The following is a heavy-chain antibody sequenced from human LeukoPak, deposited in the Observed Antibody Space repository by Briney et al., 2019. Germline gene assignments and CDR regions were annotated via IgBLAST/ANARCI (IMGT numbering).Heavy chain of an antibody. CDR1: GGSFSGYY. J-gene: IGHJ4*02. CDR2: INHSGST. V-gene: IGHV4-34*01. CDR3: ARDGSMVRGVITF. Sequence: PSETLSLTCAVYGGSFSGYYWSWIRQPPGKGLEWIGEINHSGSTNYNPSLKSRVTISVDTSKNQFSLKLSSVTAADTAVYYCARDGSMVRGVITFWGQGTLVTVSS. D-gene: IGHD3-10*01.